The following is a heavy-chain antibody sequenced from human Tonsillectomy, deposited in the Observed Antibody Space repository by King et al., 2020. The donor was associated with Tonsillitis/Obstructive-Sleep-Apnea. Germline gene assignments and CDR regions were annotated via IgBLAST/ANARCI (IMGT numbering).Heavy chain of an antibody. J-gene: IGHJ4*02. CDR2: IWYDGRDE. CDR3: ARDKSSGYSLDY. CDR1: GFTFTTYG. V-gene: IGHV3-33*01. Sequence: VQLVESGGGVGQPGRSLSLSCAASGFTFTTYGMHWVRPAPGKGLEWVAFIWYDGRDEYYADSVKGRFTISRDNSKNTLSLQMNSLRAEDTAVYYCARDKSSGYSLDYWGQGTLVTVSS. D-gene: IGHD5-12*01.